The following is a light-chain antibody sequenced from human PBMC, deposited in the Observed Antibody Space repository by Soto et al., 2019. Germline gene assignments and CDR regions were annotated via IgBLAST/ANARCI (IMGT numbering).Light chain of an antibody. V-gene: IGKV3-20*01. CDR3: QQYGSSSWT. J-gene: IGKJ1*01. Sequence: EIVLTQSPGTLSLSPGERATLSCRASQSVSSIDLAWYQHKPGQAPRLLIYGASSRATGIPDRFSGSGSGTDFTLTISRLEPEDFAVYYCQQYGSSSWTFGRGTTVEIE. CDR2: GAS. CDR1: QSVSSID.